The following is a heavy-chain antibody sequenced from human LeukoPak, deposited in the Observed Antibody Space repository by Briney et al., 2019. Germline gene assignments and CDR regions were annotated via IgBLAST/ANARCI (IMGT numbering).Heavy chain of an antibody. CDR3: ARGRGYCSSTSCYTGSPYYMDV. V-gene: IGHV1-69*04. CDR2: IIPIFGIA. J-gene: IGHJ6*03. D-gene: IGHD2-2*02. CDR1: GDTFSTYA. Sequence: SVKVSCKASGDTFSTYAISWVRQAPGQGLEWMGRIIPIFGIANYAQEFQGRVTITADKSTSTAYMELSSLRSEDTAVYYCARGRGYCSSTSCYTGSPYYMDVWGKGTTVTVSS.